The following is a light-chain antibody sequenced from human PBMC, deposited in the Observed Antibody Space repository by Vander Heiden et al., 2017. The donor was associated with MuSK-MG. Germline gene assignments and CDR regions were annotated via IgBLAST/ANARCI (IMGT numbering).Light chain of an antibody. V-gene: IGLV3-1*01. J-gene: IGLJ2*01. CDR1: KLGDKY. Sequence: SYELTQPPSVSVSPGQTARITCSGDKLGDKYACWYQQKPGQSLVLVIYKDSKRPSGIPERFSGSNSGNTATLTISGTQAMDEADYYCQAWDSNVVFGGGTKLTVL. CDR2: KDS. CDR3: QAWDSNVV.